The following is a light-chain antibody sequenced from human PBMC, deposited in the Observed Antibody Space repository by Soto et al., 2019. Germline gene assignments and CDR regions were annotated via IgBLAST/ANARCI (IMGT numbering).Light chain of an antibody. V-gene: IGKV3-20*01. CDR1: QSVSSTL. Sequence: EIVLTQSPVALSLSPGERATLSCRASQSVSSTLLTWYQQKPGQAPRLLIYGVSSRATGIPERFSGSGSGTDFTLTISRLEPEDFSGYFCQHYGGSSWTFGLGTRVEIK. J-gene: IGKJ1*01. CDR2: GVS. CDR3: QHYGGSSWT.